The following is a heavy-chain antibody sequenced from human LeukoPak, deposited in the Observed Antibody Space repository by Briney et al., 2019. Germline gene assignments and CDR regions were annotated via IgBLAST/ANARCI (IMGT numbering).Heavy chain of an antibody. D-gene: IGHD2-2*01. J-gene: IGHJ4*02. CDR2: ISSSSSTI. CDR3: ASRGIVVVPAAEARYFDY. V-gene: IGHV3-11*04. Sequence: GGSLRLSCAASGFTFSDYYMSWIRQAPGKGLEWVSYISSSSSTIYYADSVKGRFTISWDNAKNSLYLEMNSLRAEDTAVYYCASRGIVVVPAAEARYFDYWGQGTLVTVSS. CDR1: GFTFSDYY.